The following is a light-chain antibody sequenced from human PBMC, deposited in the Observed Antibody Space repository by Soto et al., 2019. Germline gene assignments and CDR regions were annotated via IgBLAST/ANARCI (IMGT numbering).Light chain of an antibody. CDR2: AVS. CDR1: QGIHNW. V-gene: IGKV1D-12*01. J-gene: IGKJ3*01. CDR3: QQANTFPLT. Sequence: DIQMTQSPSSVSASVGDRVTITCRASQGIHNWLAWYQQKPGKAPKLLISAVSSLQSGVPSRFSGSGFGTDFTLTISSLQPEDFATYYCQQANTFPLTFGPGTKVDI.